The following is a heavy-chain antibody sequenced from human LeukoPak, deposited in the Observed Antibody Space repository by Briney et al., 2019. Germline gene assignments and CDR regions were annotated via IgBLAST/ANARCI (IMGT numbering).Heavy chain of an antibody. CDR2: IYYSGST. D-gene: IGHD3-10*01. V-gene: IGHV4-31*03. CDR1: GGSISSGGYY. CDR3: ARDSASGSYQFDY. Sequence: SETLSLICTVSGGSISSGGYYWSWIRQHPGKGLEWIGYIYYSGSTYYNPSLKSRVTISVDTSKNQFSLKLSSVTAADTAVYYCARDSASGSYQFDYWGQGTLVTVSS. J-gene: IGHJ4*02.